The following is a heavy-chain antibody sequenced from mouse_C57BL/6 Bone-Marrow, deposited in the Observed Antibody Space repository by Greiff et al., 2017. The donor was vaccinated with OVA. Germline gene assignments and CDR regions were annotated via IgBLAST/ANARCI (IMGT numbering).Heavy chain of an antibody. Sequence: VKLVESGAELARPGASVKLSCKASGYTFTSYGISWVKQRTGQGLEWIGEIYPRSGNTYYNEKFKGKATLTADKSSSTAYMELRSLTSEDSAVYFCARGGIYYYGSSLYYAMDYWGQGTSVTVSS. D-gene: IGHD1-1*01. CDR3: ARGGIYYYGSSLYYAMDY. J-gene: IGHJ4*01. CDR2: IYPRSGNT. V-gene: IGHV1-81*01. CDR1: GYTFTSYG.